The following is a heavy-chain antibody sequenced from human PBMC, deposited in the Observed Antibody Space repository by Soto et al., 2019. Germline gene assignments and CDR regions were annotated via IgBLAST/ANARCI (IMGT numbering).Heavy chain of an antibody. CDR3: AKDSKSVEVSAARVYGKDV. V-gene: IGHV3-33*06. J-gene: IGHJ6*02. D-gene: IGHD2-2*01. Sequence: GGSLRLSCAASGFTFSTYGMHWVRQAPGKGLEWVAVIWYDGSNKYYVDSVKGRFTISRDNSKNTLYLQMNSLRAEDTAVYYCAKDSKSVEVSAARVYGKDVRGQRTTVTVS. CDR1: GFTFSTYG. CDR2: IWYDGSNK.